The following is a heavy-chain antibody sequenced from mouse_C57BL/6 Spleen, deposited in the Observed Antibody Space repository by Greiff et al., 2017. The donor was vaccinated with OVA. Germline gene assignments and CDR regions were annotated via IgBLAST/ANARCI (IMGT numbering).Heavy chain of an antibody. J-gene: IGHJ4*01. V-gene: IGHV3-6*01. CDR2: ISYDGSN. D-gene: IGHD1-1*01. CDR1: GYSITSGYY. CDR3: ARDDYYGSSYVWAMDY. Sequence: VQLKESGPGLVKPSQSLSLTCSVTGYSITSGYYWNWIRQFPGNKLEWMGYISYDGSNNYNPSLKNRISITRDTSKNQFFLKLNSVTTEDTATYYCARDDYYGSSYVWAMDYWGQGTSVTVSS.